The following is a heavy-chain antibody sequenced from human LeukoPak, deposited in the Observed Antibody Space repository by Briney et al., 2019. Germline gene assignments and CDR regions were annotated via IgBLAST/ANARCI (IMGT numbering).Heavy chain of an antibody. CDR1: GFTFSSYA. CDR3: ARDVQDGSGSYGWFDP. V-gene: IGHV3-30-3*01. Sequence: TGRSLRLSCAASGFTFSSYAMHWVRQAPGKGLEWVAVISYDGSNKYYADSVKGRFTISRDNSKNTLYLQMNSLRAEDTAVYYCARDVQDGSGSYGWFDPWGQGTLVTVSS. CDR2: ISYDGSNK. J-gene: IGHJ5*02. D-gene: IGHD3-10*01.